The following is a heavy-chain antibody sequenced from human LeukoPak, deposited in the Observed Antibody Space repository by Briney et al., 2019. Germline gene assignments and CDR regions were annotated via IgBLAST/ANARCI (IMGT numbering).Heavy chain of an antibody. D-gene: IGHD6-19*01. V-gene: IGHV3-11*01. CDR3: AAGRDIAVAGPGGYFDY. CDR2: ISPGGNTI. Sequence: SGGSLRLSCAASGFTFSDYHMNWIRQAPGKSLEWVSYISPGGNTIYFADSVNGRFTLSRDSARNSLSLQMNSLTAEDTAAYYCAAGRDIAVAGPGGYFDYWGRGTLVTVSS. CDR1: GFTFSDYH. J-gene: IGHJ4*02.